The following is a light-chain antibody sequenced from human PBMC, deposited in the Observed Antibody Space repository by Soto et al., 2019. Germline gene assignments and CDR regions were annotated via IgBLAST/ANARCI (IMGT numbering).Light chain of an antibody. CDR1: QSVSGY. Sequence: EIVMTQSPGTVSVFPGETVTLSCRACQSVSGYLDWFHQKPGQAPRLVLLRIFTRAIGVPARFSGSGSETEFTLTISGLQSEDSGVYYCLQHYSWPWTFGQGTKVEIK. CDR3: LQHYSWPWT. CDR2: RIF. J-gene: IGKJ1*01. V-gene: IGKV3-15*01.